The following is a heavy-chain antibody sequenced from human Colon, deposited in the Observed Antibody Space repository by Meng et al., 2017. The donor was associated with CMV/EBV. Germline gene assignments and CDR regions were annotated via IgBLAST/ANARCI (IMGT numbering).Heavy chain of an antibody. Sequence: GESLKISCAASGFSFSIDSMNWVRQAPGKGLEWVATISSAGIYTYYAASVKGRFTISRDHAKSTVYLQMNSLRAEDTAVYYCSRGQDFVVVPTPKNFFDPWGQGTLVTVSS. CDR3: SRGQDFVVVPTPKNFFDP. CDR1: GFSFSIDS. V-gene: IGHV3-21*06. CDR2: ISSAGIYT. D-gene: IGHD2-2*01. J-gene: IGHJ5*02.